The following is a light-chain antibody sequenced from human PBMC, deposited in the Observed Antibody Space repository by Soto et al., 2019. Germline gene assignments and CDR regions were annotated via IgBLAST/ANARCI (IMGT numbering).Light chain of an antibody. CDR1: QGVGVW. V-gene: IGKV1-12*01. J-gene: IGKJ4*01. Sequence: DIQMTQSPSSVSASVGDRVTLTCRASQGVGVWLAWYQQKPGKAPRVLIYATSSLPSGDPSRFSGGRSATDFALTISSLQPEDSATYLWQHSNNFPLTFGGGTRVEIK. CDR3: QHSNNFPLT. CDR2: ATS.